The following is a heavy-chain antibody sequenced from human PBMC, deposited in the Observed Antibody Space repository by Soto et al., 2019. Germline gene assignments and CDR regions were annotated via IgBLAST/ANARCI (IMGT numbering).Heavy chain of an antibody. V-gene: IGHV4-39*01. CDR3: ARMLDDILTGYPNWFDP. CDR2: IYYSGST. Sequence: CTVSGGSISSSSYYWGWIRQPPGKGLEWIGSIYYSGSTYYKPSLKSRVTISVDTSKNQFSLKLSSVTAADTAVYYCARMLDDILTGYPNWFDPWGQGTLVTVSS. D-gene: IGHD3-9*01. CDR1: GGSISSSSYY. J-gene: IGHJ5*02.